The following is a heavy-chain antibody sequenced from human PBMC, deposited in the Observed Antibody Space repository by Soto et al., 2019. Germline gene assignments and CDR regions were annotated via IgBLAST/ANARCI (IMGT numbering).Heavy chain of an antibody. CDR1: GFTFSSYA. V-gene: IGHV3-30*04. J-gene: IGHJ4*02. D-gene: IGHD3-22*01. CDR2: ISYDGSNK. Sequence: GSLRLSCADSGFTFSSYAMHWVRQAPGKGLEWVAVISYDGSNKYYADSVKGRFTISRDNSKNTLYLQMNSLRAEDTAVYYCARSFSDSSGYSPAYYFDYWGQGTLVTVSS. CDR3: ARSFSDSSGYSPAYYFDY.